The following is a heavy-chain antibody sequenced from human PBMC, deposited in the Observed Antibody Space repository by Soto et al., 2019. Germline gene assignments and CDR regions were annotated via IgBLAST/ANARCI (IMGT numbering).Heavy chain of an antibody. CDR1: GGTFSSYA. J-gene: IGHJ4*02. CDR2: IIPIFGTA. CDR3: ARAQGYSGYDGLSN. V-gene: IGHV1-69*12. Sequence: QVQLVQSGAEVKKPGSSVKVSCKASGGTFSSYAISWVRQAPGQGLEWMGGIIPIFGTANYAQKFQGRVTITADESTSTAYMELSSLRSEDTVVYYCARAQGYSGYDGLSNWGQGTLVTVSS. D-gene: IGHD5-12*01.